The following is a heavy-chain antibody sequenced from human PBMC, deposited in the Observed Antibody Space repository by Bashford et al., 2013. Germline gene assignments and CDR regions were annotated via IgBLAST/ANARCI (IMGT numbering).Heavy chain of an antibody. J-gene: IGHJ5*02. Sequence: SETLSLTCSVSGGSVSSGTYYWSWIRQPPGKGLEWIGYIYNSGSTNYIPSLKSRVTISQDTSKNQFSLKLNSVTAADTAVYYCAKGGGGTTWFDPGAREPWSPSPQ. CDR1: GGSVSSGTYY. CDR3: AKGGGGTTWFDP. CDR2: IYNSGST. D-gene: IGHD1-14*01. V-gene: IGHV4-61*01.